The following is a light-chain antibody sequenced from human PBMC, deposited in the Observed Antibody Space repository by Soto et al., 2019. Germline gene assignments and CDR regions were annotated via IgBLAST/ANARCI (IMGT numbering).Light chain of an antibody. CDR1: SGHINYA. J-gene: IGLJ3*02. Sequence: QPVLTQSPSASASLGASVKLTCTLSSGHINYAIAWHQQQPEKGPRYLMKLNSDGSHTKGDGIPDRFSGSSSGAERYLTISSLQSKDEADYYCQTWGTGIWVFGGGTKVTVL. CDR2: LNSDGSH. V-gene: IGLV4-69*01. CDR3: QTWGTGIWV.